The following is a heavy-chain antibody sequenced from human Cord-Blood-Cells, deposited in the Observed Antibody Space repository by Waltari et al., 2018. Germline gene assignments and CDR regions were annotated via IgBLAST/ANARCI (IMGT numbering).Heavy chain of an antibody. Sequence: QVQLVQSGAEVKKPRASVKVSCKASGYTFTGYYMHWVRQAPGQGLEWMGRINPNSGGTNYAQKFQGRVTMTRDTSISTAYMELSRLRSDDTAVYYCASYITGEFDDYAFDIWGQGTMVTVSS. CDR3: ASYITGEFDDYAFDI. J-gene: IGHJ3*02. D-gene: IGHD7-27*01. CDR2: INPNSGGT. V-gene: IGHV1-2*06. CDR1: GYTFTGYY.